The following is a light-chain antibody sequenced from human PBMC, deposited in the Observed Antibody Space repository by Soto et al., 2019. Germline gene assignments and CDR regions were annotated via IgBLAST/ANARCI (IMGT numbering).Light chain of an antibody. J-gene: IGKJ4*01. CDR3: QQHDNLPLT. Sequence: IQMTQSPSTLSASVGDRVTITCRASQSVSDWLAWYQQKPGNPPKLLIYDTSRLESAVPSRFSGSGSGTDFTLTISSLQPEDFATYYCQQHDNLPLTFGGGTKVDIK. V-gene: IGKV1-5*01. CDR2: DTS. CDR1: QSVSDW.